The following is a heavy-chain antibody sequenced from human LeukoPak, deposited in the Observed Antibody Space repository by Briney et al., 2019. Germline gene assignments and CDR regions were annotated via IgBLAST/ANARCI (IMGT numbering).Heavy chain of an antibody. J-gene: IGHJ4*02. CDR3: ASYPRYVSTPPFDY. CDR2: INPNTGDT. CDR1: GYTFTAYY. D-gene: IGHD2-15*01. V-gene: IGHV1-2*02. Sequence: AXVKVSCKASGYTFTAYYLHWVRQAPGQRLEWMGWINPNTGDTESAQNFQGRVTMTRDATISTAYLELTRLTSDDTAVYYCASYPRYVSTPPFDYWGQGTLVTVSS.